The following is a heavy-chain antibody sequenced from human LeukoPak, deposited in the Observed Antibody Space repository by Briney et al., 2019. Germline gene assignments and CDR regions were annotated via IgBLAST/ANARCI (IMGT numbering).Heavy chain of an antibody. CDR2: ISANSGDT. Sequence: ASVKVSCITSLYTFISHGLRWLRQAPGQGLEWMGWISANSGDTKFAQKFQGRVTMTTETSTNTAYMELRSLRFDDTAIYYCATNKRNVSDKWGQGTLVSVSS. CDR3: ATNKRNVSDK. J-gene: IGHJ4*02. V-gene: IGHV1-18*01. CDR1: LYTFISHG.